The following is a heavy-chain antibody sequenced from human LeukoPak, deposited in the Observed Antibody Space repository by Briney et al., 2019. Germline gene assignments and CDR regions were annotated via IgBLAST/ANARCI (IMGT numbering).Heavy chain of an antibody. V-gene: IGHV1-69*04. CDR2: IIPILGIA. D-gene: IGHD3-16*02. J-gene: IGHJ4*02. CDR3: ATGYYDYVWGSYRPPFDY. Sequence: SVKVSCKASGGTFSSYAISWVRQAPGQGLEWMGRIIPILGIANYAQKFQGRVTMTEDTSTDTAYMELSSLRSEDTAVYYCATGYYDYVWGSYRPPFDYWGQGTLVTVSS. CDR1: GGTFSSYA.